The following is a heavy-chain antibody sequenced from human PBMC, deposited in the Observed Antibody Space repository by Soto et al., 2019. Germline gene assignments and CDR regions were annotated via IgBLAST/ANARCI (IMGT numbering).Heavy chain of an antibody. D-gene: IGHD6-6*01. Sequence: SVKVSCKASGGTFSSYAISWLRQAPGQGLEWMGGIIPIFGTANYAQKFQGRVTITADESTSTAYMELSSLRSEDTAVYYCARDAQYSSSSGWRREFDYWGQGTLVTVSS. CDR1: GGTFSSYA. J-gene: IGHJ4*02. CDR3: ARDAQYSSSSGWRREFDY. CDR2: IIPIFGTA. V-gene: IGHV1-69*13.